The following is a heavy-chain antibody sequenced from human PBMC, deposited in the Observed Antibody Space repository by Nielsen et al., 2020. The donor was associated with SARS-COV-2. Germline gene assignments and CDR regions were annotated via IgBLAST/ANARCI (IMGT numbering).Heavy chain of an antibody. Sequence: SETLSLTCAVSGGSISSSNWWSWIRQHPGKGLEWIGYIYYSGSTYYNPSLKSRVTISVDTSKNQFSLKLSSVTAADTAVYYCARGALGYCSSTSCYDTYYFDYWGQGTLVTVSS. CDR3: ARGALGYCSSTSCYDTYYFDY. CDR2: IYYSGST. D-gene: IGHD2-2*01. CDR1: GGSISSSNW. J-gene: IGHJ4*02. V-gene: IGHV4-31*11.